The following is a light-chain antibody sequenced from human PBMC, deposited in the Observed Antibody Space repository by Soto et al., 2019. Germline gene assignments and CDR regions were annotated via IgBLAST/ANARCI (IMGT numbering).Light chain of an antibody. Sequence: EIVLTQSPGTLSLSPGEGATLSCRASPSVTGSYLAWYQQKPGQAPRLLIYGASSRATGIPDRFSGSESGTDSTLTISRLEPEDCAVYYCQQYGSSPRTFGQGTKVEI. V-gene: IGKV3-20*01. CDR3: QQYGSSPRT. CDR1: PSVTGSY. J-gene: IGKJ1*01. CDR2: GAS.